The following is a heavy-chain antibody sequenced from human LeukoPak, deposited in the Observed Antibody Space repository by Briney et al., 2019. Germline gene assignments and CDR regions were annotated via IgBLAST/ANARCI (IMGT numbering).Heavy chain of an antibody. J-gene: IGHJ4*02. Sequence: SESLSLTCTVSGDSITSSSYNWGWIRQSPGKGLEWIGSIYYGSGSTYYNPSLKSRITISIDTSKNQFSLKLSSVTPADTAVYYCARRTVVIGRDDYWGQGTLVTVSS. CDR1: GDSITSSSYN. V-gene: IGHV4-39*01. CDR3: ARRTVVIGRDDY. CDR2: IYYGSGST. D-gene: IGHD4-23*01.